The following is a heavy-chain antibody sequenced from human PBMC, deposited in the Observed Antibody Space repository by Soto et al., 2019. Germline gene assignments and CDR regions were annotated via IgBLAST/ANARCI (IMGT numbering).Heavy chain of an antibody. V-gene: IGHV1-69*02. D-gene: IGHD6-19*01. CDR3: AKRLVFVDRAYRDV. Sequence: QVQLVQSGAEVRKPGSSVKVSCEASGGSFISYIFTWVRQAPGQGLEWMGRSIPIQGRADYALKFQDRVTITADRSTKTVYMELRSLRPEDTALYYCAKRLVFVDRAYRDVWGKGTTVTVSS. CDR2: SIPIQGRA. CDR1: GGSFISYI. J-gene: IGHJ6*03.